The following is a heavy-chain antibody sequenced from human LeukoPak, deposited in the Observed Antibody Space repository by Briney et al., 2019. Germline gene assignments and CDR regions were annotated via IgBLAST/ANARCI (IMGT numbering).Heavy chain of an antibody. V-gene: IGHV3-21*01. J-gene: IGHJ5*02. D-gene: IGHD1-26*01. CDR2: ISSSSSYI. CDR1: GFTFSSYS. Sequence: GGSLRLSCAASGFTFSSYSMNWVRQAPGKGLEWVSSISSSSSYIYYADPVKGRFTISRDNAKNSLYLQMNSLRAEDTAVYYCAREGGLVGATRNWFDPWGQGTLVTVSS. CDR3: AREGGLVGATRNWFDP.